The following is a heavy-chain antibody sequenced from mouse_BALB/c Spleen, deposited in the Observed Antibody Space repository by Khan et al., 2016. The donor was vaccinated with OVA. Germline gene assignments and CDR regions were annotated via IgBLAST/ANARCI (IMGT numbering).Heavy chain of an antibody. CDR2: INPSTIYT. CDR1: GYTFTNYW. V-gene: IGHV1-7*01. D-gene: IGHD3-2*02. CDR3: ARRLPPYYYAMDY. Sequence: QVQLQQSGAELAKPGASVKMSCKASGYTFTNYWMHWVKQRPGQGLEWIGYINPSTIYTEYNQKFKDKATLTADKSSSTAYMQLRSLTSEDSAFYCCARRLPPYYYAMDYWGQGTSVTVSS. J-gene: IGHJ4*01.